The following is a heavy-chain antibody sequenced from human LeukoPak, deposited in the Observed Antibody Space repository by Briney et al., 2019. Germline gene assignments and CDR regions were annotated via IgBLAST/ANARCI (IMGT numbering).Heavy chain of an antibody. CDR1: GVSISSYY. Sequence: SETLSLTCKVSGVSISSYYWSWIRQPPGKGLEWIGYIYYSGSTNYNPSLKSRVTISVDSSKKQFSLKLSSVTAADTAVYYCAGRVEMATIDAFDIWGHGTMVTVSS. D-gene: IGHD5-24*01. V-gene: IGHV4-59*01. J-gene: IGHJ3*02. CDR3: AGRVEMATIDAFDI. CDR2: IYYSGST.